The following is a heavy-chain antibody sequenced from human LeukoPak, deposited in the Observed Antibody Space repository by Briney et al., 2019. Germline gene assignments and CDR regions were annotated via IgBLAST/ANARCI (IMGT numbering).Heavy chain of an antibody. V-gene: IGHV4-61*02. CDR3: ARALTGDFDY. CDR1: GGSISSGSYY. CDR2: IYTSGST. Sequence: SETLSLTCTVSGGSISSGSYYWSWIRQPAGKGLEWIGRIYTSGSTNYNPSLKSRVTISVDTSKNQFSLKLSSVTAADTAVYYCARALTGDFDYWGQGTLVTVSS. D-gene: IGHD7-27*01. J-gene: IGHJ4*02.